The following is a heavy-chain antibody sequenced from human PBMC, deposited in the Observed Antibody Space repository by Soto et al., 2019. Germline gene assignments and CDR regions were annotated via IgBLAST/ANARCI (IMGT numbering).Heavy chain of an antibody. CDR2: IIPIFGTA. Sequence: QVQLVQSGAEVKKPGSSVKVSCKASGGTFSSYAISWVRQAPGRGLEWMGGIIPIFGTANYAQKFQGRVTITADESTSTAYMELSSLRSEDTAVYYCARGGGYCSGGSCYSSFDYWGQGTLVTVSS. CDR1: GGTFSSYA. V-gene: IGHV1-69*01. D-gene: IGHD2-15*01. J-gene: IGHJ4*02. CDR3: ARGGGYCSGGSCYSSFDY.